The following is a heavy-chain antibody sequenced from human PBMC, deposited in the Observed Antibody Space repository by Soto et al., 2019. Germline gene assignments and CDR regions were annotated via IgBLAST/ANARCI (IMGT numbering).Heavy chain of an antibody. CDR1: GFTFSSYS. CDR3: SRDQPGYSYGYGFGY. V-gene: IGHV3-21*01. J-gene: IGHJ4*02. D-gene: IGHD5-18*01. CDR2: ISSSSSYI. Sequence: EVQLVESGGGLVKPGGSLRLSCAASGFTFSSYSMNWVRQAPGKGLEWVSSISSSSSYIYYADSVKGRFTISRDNAKNSLYLQMNSRRAEDTAVYYCSRDQPGYSYGYGFGYWGQGTLVTVSS.